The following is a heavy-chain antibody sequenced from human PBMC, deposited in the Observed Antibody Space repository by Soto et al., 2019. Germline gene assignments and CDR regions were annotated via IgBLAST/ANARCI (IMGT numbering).Heavy chain of an antibody. D-gene: IGHD3-22*01. CDR3: AMEPKSYDSSGYYYVY. CDR1: GFTVSSNY. Sequence: GGSLRLSCAASGFTVSSNYMSWVRQAPGKGLEWVSVIYSGGSTYYADSVKGRFTISRDNSKNTLYLQMNSLRAEDTAVYYCAMEPKSYDSSGYYYVYWGQGTLVTVSS. CDR2: IYSGGST. V-gene: IGHV3-66*01. J-gene: IGHJ4*02.